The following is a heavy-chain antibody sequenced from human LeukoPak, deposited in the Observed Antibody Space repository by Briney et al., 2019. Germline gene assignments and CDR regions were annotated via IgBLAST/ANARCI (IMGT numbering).Heavy chain of an antibody. CDR3: ARITYDFWSGYYMPDDP. J-gene: IGHJ5*02. CDR2: ISIYNGNT. CDR1: GYTFTNYG. D-gene: IGHD3-3*01. V-gene: IGHV1-18*01. Sequence: ASVKVSCKASGYTFTNYGISWVRQAPGQGLEWMGWISIYNGNTDYAQKLRGRVTMTTGTSTSTAYMELRSLRSDDTAVYYCARITYDFWSGYYMPDDPWGQGTLVTVSS.